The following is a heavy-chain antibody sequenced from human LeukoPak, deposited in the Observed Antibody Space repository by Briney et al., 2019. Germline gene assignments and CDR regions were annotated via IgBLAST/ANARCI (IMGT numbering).Heavy chain of an antibody. D-gene: IGHD6-25*01. J-gene: IGHJ4*02. CDR1: GYTFTSYY. Sequence: ASVKVSCKASGYTFTSYYMHWVRQAPGQGLAWMGIINPSGGSTSYAQKFQGRVTMTRDTSTSTVYMELSSLRSEDTAVHYCARDDPSGPDYWGQGTLVTVSS. V-gene: IGHV1-46*01. CDR2: INPSGGST. CDR3: ARDDPSGPDY.